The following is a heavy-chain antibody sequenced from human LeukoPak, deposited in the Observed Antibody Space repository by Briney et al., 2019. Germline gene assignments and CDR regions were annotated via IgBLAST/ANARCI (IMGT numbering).Heavy chain of an antibody. D-gene: IGHD3-22*01. CDR3: ARDKKGDSSGYYYSFDY. Sequence: PGGSLRLSCAASGFTLSSYGMHWVRQAPGKGLEWVAFIRYDGSNKYYADSVKGRFTISRDNSKNTLYLQMNSLRAEDTAVYYCARDKKGDSSGYYYSFDYWGQGTLVTVSS. CDR2: IRYDGSNK. V-gene: IGHV3-30*02. J-gene: IGHJ4*02. CDR1: GFTLSSYG.